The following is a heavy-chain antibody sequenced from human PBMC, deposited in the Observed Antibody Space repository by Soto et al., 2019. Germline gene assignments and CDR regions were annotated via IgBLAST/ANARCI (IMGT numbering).Heavy chain of an antibody. CDR2: INPSGGST. V-gene: IGHV1-46*01. Sequence: KVSCKASGFTFTSYYMHWVRQAPGQGLEWMGIINPSGGSTSYAQKFQGRVTMTRDTSTSTVYMELSSLRSEDTAVYYCAREMHIVVVVAATPSSYYGMDVWGQGTTVTGLL. J-gene: IGHJ6*02. D-gene: IGHD2-15*01. CDR3: AREMHIVVVVAATPSSYYGMDV. CDR1: GFTFTSYY.